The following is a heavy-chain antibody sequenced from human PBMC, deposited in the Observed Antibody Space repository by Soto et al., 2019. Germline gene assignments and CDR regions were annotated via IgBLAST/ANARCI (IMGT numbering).Heavy chain of an antibody. CDR1: GGSISSGGYS. D-gene: IGHD1-26*01. Sequence: PSETLSLTCAVSGGSISSGGYSWSWIRQPPGKGLEWIGYIYHSGSTYYNPSLKSRVTISVDRSKNQFSLKLGSVTAADTAVYYCAGSGSYYEGNDAFDIWGQGTMVTV. V-gene: IGHV4-30-2*01. J-gene: IGHJ3*02. CDR3: AGSGSYYEGNDAFDI. CDR2: IYHSGST.